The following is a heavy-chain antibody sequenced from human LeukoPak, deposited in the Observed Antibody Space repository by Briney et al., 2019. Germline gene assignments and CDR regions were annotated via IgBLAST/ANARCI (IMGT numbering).Heavy chain of an antibody. CDR2: IFYSGST. J-gene: IGHJ4*02. Sequence: PSETLSLTCTVSGGSVSSGDYYWSWIRQPPGQGLEWLGYIFYSGSTYYNPSLKSRLTISVDTSKNQFSLKLSSVTAADTAVYYCARAPPICSGGSCYPLFDYWGQGTLVTVSS. D-gene: IGHD2-15*01. CDR1: GGSVSSGDYY. V-gene: IGHV4-30-4*02. CDR3: ARAPPICSGGSCYPLFDY.